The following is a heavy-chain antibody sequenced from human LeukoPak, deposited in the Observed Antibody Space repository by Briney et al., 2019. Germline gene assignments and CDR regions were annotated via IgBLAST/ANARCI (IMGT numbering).Heavy chain of an antibody. CDR2: IYYSGST. CDR3: AREDLWYNSSGALDY. CDR1: GGSISSYY. D-gene: IGHD3-22*01. Sequence: PETLSLTCTVSGGSISSYYWTWIRQPPGKGLEWIGYIYYSGSTNYNPSLKSRVTISVDTSKNQFSLKLSSVTAADTAVYYCAREDLWYNSSGALDYWGQGTLVTVSS. V-gene: IGHV4-59*01. J-gene: IGHJ4*02.